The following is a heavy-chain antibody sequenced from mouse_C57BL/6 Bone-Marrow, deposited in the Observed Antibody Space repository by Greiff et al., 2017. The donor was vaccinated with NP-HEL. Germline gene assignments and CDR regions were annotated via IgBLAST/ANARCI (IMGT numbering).Heavy chain of an antibody. CDR3: ARGGLRRRAMDY. CDR1: GYSITSGYY. V-gene: IGHV3-6*01. CDR2: ISYDGSN. J-gene: IGHJ4*01. Sequence: ESGPGLVKPSQSLSLTCSVTGYSITSGYYWNWIRQFPGNKLEWMGYISYDGSNNYNPSLKNRISITRDTSKNQFFLKLNSVTTEDTATYYCARGGLRRRAMDYWGQGTSVTVSS. D-gene: IGHD2-4*01.